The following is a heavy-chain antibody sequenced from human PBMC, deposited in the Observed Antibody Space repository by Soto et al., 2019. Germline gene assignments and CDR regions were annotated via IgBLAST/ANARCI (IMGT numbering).Heavy chain of an antibody. Sequence: SETLSLTCTVSGGSISSYYWSWIRQPPGKGLEWIGYIYYSGSTNYNPSLKSRVTISVDTSKNQFSLKLSSVTAADTAVYYCARGPPAKLRHFDWKVNGDKSFDTWGQGTLVTVSS. D-gene: IGHD3-9*01. CDR2: IYYSGST. CDR1: GGSISSYY. CDR3: ARGPPAKLRHFDWKVNGDKSFDT. J-gene: IGHJ5*02. V-gene: IGHV4-59*01.